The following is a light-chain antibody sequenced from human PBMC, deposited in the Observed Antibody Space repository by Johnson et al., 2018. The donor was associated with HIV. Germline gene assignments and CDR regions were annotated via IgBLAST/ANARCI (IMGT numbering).Light chain of an antibody. J-gene: IGLJ1*01. CDR2: DNN. Sequence: QSVLTQPPSVSAAPGQKVTISCSGSSSNIGNNYVSWYQQLPGTAPKLLIYDNNKRPSGIPDRFSGSKSGTSATLGITGLQTGDEADYYCGTWASSLSVYVFGTGTKVTVL. CDR3: GTWASSLSVYV. CDR1: SSNIGNNY. V-gene: IGLV1-51*01.